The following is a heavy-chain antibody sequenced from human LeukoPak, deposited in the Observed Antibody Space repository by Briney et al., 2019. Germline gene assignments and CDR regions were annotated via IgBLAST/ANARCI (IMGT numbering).Heavy chain of an antibody. CDR3: ARTSYPWN. D-gene: IGHD3-16*02. J-gene: IGHJ4*02. CDR2: ISETGTTI. V-gene: IGHV3-11*01. CDR1: GFTFRDYY. Sequence: GGSLRLSCAASGFTFRDYYMGWIRQAPGKGLEWISYISETGTTIYQPDSVKGRLSISRDNAKNSLFLQMNRLRSEDTAVYYCARTSYPWNWGQGTLVTVSS.